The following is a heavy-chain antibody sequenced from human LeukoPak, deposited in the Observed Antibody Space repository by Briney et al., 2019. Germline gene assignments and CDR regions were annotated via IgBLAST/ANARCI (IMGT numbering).Heavy chain of an antibody. D-gene: IGHD3-16*01. CDR1: GYTFTNYG. J-gene: IGHJ4*02. Sequence: ASVKVSCKASGYTFTNYGINWVRQAPGQWLEWMGWISAFNGEIYLAQRSQGRVSMTTDTTTDTVYMELKSLRSDDTAVYFCTRGASIAYSGDYWGQGTLVTVSS. CDR2: ISAFNGEI. CDR3: TRGASIAYSGDY. V-gene: IGHV1-18*01.